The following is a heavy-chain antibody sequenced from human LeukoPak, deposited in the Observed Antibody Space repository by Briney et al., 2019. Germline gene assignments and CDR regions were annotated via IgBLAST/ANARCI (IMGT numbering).Heavy chain of an antibody. Sequence: SETLSLSCTVSGGSISSYYWSWIRQPAGKGLEWIGRIYTSGSTNYNPSLKSRVTMSVDTSKNQFSLKLSSVTAADTAVYYCARDIVVVPAATNYFDYWGQGTLVTVSS. J-gene: IGHJ4*02. CDR3: ARDIVVVPAATNYFDY. CDR1: GGSISSYY. CDR2: IYTSGST. D-gene: IGHD2-2*01. V-gene: IGHV4-4*07.